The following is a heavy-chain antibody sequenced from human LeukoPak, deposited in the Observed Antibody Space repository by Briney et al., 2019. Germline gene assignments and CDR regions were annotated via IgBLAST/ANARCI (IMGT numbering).Heavy chain of an antibody. V-gene: IGHV3-30-3*01. J-gene: IGHJ4*02. Sequence: SGGSLRLSCTASGFTFSSYAMHWVRQAPGKGLEWVAVISYDGSNKYYADSVKGRFTISRDNSENTLYLQMNSLRAEDTAVYYCARGYEYQLLPFDYWGQGTLVTVSS. CDR1: GFTFSSYA. CDR3: ARGYEYQLLPFDY. CDR2: ISYDGSNK. D-gene: IGHD2-2*01.